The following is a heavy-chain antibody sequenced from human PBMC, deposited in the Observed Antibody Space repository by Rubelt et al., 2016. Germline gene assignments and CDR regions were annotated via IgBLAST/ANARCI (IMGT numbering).Heavy chain of an antibody. J-gene: IGHJ4*02. V-gene: IGHV6-1*01. CDR2: TYYRSKWYN. CDR3: ARESVAGWADY. CDR1: GDSVSSNSAS. D-gene: IGHD6-19*01. Sequence: QVQLQQSGPRLVKPSQTLSLTCAISGDSVSSNSASWTWIRQSPSTGFEWLGRTYYRSKWYNDYAISLKSRITISPDKSKNQFSLQLNSVTPEDTAVYHGARESVAGWADYWGQGTLVTVSS.